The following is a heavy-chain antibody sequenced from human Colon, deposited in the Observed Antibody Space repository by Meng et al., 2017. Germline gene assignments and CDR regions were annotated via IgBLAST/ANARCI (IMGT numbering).Heavy chain of an antibody. V-gene: IGHV1-69*08. CDR1: GGTFSSYT. J-gene: IGHJ4*02. CDR2: FIPLIDVT. Sequence: QVQLVQSGAEVKRPGSSVKVSCQASGGTFSSYTISWLRQAPGQGLEWMGRFIPLIDVTNYAPKFQGRVTITADKSSRTSYMELSSLRSEDTAVYYCATEEAVIVVPVAVRPTYFDYWGQGTLVTVPQ. CDR3: ATEEAVIVVPVAVRPTYFDY. D-gene: IGHD2-2*01.